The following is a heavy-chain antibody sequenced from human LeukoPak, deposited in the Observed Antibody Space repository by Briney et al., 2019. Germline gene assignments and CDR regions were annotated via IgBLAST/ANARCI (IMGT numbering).Heavy chain of an antibody. V-gene: IGHV1-24*01. Sequence: RASVKVSCKVSGYTLTELSMHWVRQAPGKGLEWMGGFDPEDGETIYAQKFQGRVTMTEDTSTDTAYMELSSLRSEDTAVYYCATIGGITMDRGVIPDYYYYGMDVWGQGTTVTVSS. CDR2: FDPEDGET. D-gene: IGHD3-10*01. J-gene: IGHJ6*02. CDR1: GYTLTELS. CDR3: ATIGGITMDRGVIPDYYYYGMDV.